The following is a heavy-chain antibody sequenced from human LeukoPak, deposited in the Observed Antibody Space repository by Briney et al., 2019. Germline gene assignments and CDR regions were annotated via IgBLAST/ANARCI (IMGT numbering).Heavy chain of an antibody. CDR2: ISSNGGST. J-gene: IGHJ4*02. Sequence: GGSLRLSCAASGFTFSSYAMHWVRQAPGKGLEYVSAISSNGGSTYYANSVKGRFTISRDNSKNTLYLQMGSLRAEDMAVYYCARDHRDSSSSRGYYFGYWGQGTLVTVSS. CDR3: ARDHRDSSSSRGYYFGY. V-gene: IGHV3-64*01. CDR1: GFTFSSYA. D-gene: IGHD6-6*01.